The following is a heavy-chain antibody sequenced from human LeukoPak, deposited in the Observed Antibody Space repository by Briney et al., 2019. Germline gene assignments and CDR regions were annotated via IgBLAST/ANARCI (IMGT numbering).Heavy chain of an antibody. CDR3: ARQPEGIPY. V-gene: IGHV5-51*01. CDR2: IYPGDSGA. Sequence: KPGGSLKISCKGSGYTFTNSWIGWVRQMPGKGLEWMGIIYPGDSGARYSPSFQGLVTISADKSISTAYLQWSSLKASDTAMYYCARQPEGIPYWGQGTLVTVSS. J-gene: IGHJ4*02. CDR1: GYTFTNSW. D-gene: IGHD1-14*01.